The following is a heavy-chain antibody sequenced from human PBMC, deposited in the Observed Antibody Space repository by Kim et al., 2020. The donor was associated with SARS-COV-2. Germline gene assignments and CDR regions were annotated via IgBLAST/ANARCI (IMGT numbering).Heavy chain of an antibody. CDR3: ARLLRSGYPYLYFQH. J-gene: IGHJ1*01. CDR1: GGSISSSNYY. CDR2: IYYSGST. V-gene: IGHV4-39*01. Sequence: SETLSHTCTVSGGSISSSNYYWGWIRQPPGKGLEWIGSIYYSGSTYYNPSLKSRVTISADTSNNQFSLKLTSVTAADTAVYYCARLLRSGYPYLYFQHWGQGTLVTVSS. D-gene: IGHD3-22*01.